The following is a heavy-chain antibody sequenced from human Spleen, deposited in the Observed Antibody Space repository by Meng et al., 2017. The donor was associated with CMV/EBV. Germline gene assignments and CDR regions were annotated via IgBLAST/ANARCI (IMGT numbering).Heavy chain of an antibody. J-gene: IGHJ4*02. CDR2: ISAYTGNT. V-gene: IGHV1-18*01. Sequence: TFTSYGLSWVRQAPGQGLEWMGWISAYTGNTDYAQKFQGRVTMTTDTSTSTAYMELRSLRSDDTAVYYCARDLGGYCSSTSCYPYDYWGQGTLVTVSS. CDR3: ARDLGGYCSSTSCYPYDY. D-gene: IGHD2-2*01. CDR1: TFTSYG.